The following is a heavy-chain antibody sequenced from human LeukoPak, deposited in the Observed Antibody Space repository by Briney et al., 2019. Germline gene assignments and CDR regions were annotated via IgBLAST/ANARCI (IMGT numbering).Heavy chain of an antibody. D-gene: IGHD3-22*01. CDR2: IKSKTDGGTT. V-gene: IGHV3-15*01. CDR1: GFTFSNAW. CDR3: TTDTTRSSGYYYYSDY. Sequence: PGGSLRLSCAASGFTFSNAWMSWVRQAPGKGLEWVGRIKSKTDGGTTDYAAPVKGRFTISRDDSKNTLYLQMNSLKTEDTAVYYCTTDTTRSSGYYYYSDYWGQGTLVTVSS. J-gene: IGHJ4*02.